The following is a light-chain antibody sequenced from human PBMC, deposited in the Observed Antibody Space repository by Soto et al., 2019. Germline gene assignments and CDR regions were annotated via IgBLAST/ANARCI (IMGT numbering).Light chain of an antibody. CDR1: QTISNW. Sequence: DIQMTQSPSILSASVGDRVTITCRASQTISNWLAWYQQKPGKAPKLLISSASNLLSGVPSRFIGSGSGTEFTLTVSGLQPDDFATYYCQQHNNYPYTFGQGTKLEIK. CDR2: SAS. V-gene: IGKV1-5*01. J-gene: IGKJ2*01. CDR3: QQHNNYPYT.